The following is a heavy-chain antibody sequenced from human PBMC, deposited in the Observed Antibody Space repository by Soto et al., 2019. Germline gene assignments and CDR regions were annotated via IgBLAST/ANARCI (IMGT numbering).Heavy chain of an antibody. CDR3: ARDPDIVVVPAAMRVYYYYYMDV. J-gene: IGHJ6*03. CDR2: ISAYNGNT. Sequence: GASVKVSCKASGYAFASYGSSWVRQAPGQGLEWMGWISAYNGNTNYAQKLQGRVTMTTDTSTSTAYMELRSLRSDDTAVYYCARDPDIVVVPAAMRVYYYYYMDVWGKGTTVTVSS. V-gene: IGHV1-18*01. CDR1: GYAFASYG. D-gene: IGHD2-2*01.